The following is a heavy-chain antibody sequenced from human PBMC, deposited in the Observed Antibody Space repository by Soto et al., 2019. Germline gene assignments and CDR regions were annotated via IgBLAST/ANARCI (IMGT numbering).Heavy chain of an antibody. D-gene: IGHD4-17*01. J-gene: IGHJ3*02. CDR2: IKSKTDGGTT. CDR1: GFTFTNAW. CDR3: TTGLLRSGGAFDI. Sequence: GSLRLSCAASGFTFTNAWRSWVCQAPGKGLEWLGRIKSKTDGGTTDYAAPVKGRFTISRDDSKNTLYLQMNSLKTEDTAVYYCTTGLLRSGGAFDIWGQGTMVTVSS. V-gene: IGHV3-15*01.